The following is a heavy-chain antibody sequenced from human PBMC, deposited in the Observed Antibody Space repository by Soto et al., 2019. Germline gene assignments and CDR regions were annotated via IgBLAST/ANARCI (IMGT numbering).Heavy chain of an antibody. D-gene: IGHD6-13*01. CDR3: VSPKAGAAAGPFES. CDR2: IFPGDFGT. V-gene: IGHV5-51*01. J-gene: IGHJ4*02. Sequence: EVQLVQSGAEVKKPGESLKISCRASGYSFTNYWIGWVRQMPGKGLEWVGIIFPGDFGTRYSPSFQGQVTISADRSITPAYRQGNSLKAWDTAGFYCVSPKAGAAAGPFESWGRGTLVTVSS. CDR1: GYSFTNYW.